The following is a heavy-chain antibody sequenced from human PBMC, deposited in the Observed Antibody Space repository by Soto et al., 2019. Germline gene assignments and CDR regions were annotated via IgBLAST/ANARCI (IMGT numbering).Heavy chain of an antibody. CDR1: GFTFSSYG. CDR3: ARVDWFDP. J-gene: IGHJ5*02. CDR2: SSATGAGT. V-gene: IGHV3-23*01. Sequence: GGSLRLSCAASGFTFSSYGMTWVRQAPGKGLEWVSFSSATGAGTYYADSVKGRFTISRDNSKSTLYLQMNSLRAEDTAVYYCARVDWFDPWGQGTLVTVSS.